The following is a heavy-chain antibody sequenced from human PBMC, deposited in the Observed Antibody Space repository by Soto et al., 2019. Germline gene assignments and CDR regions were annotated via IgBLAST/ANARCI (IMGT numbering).Heavy chain of an antibody. D-gene: IGHD2-15*01. Sequence: GASVKVSCRASGYTFTGYYMHWVRQAPGQGLEWMGWINPNSGGTNYAQKFQGRVTMTRDTSISTAYMELSRLRSDDTAVYYCARSEGYCSGGSCYHTDYWGQGTLVTSPQ. CDR1: GYTFTGYY. J-gene: IGHJ4*02. V-gene: IGHV1-2*02. CDR2: INPNSGGT. CDR3: ARSEGYCSGGSCYHTDY.